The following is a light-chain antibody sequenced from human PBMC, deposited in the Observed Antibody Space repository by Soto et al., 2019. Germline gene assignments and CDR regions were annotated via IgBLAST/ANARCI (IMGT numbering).Light chain of an antibody. CDR3: QQYNNWPRT. V-gene: IGKV3-15*01. CDR2: AAS. Sequence: EIVMTQSPATLSVSPGERATLSCRASQSVSSNLAWYQQKPGQAPRLLIYAASTRATGIPARFSGSGSGTEFTLTISSLQSEDFAVYYCQQYNNWPRTIGQGTKVEIK. CDR1: QSVSSN. J-gene: IGKJ1*01.